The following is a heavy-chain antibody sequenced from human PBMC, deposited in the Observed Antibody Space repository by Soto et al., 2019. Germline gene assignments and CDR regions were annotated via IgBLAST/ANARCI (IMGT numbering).Heavy chain of an antibody. CDR3: ARGGSQRHYYQAMDV. V-gene: IGHV1-2*04. CDR1: GYTFTGYY. CDR2: INPNTGGT. Sequence: QVQLVQSGAEVKQPGASVKVSSKASGYTFTGYYIHWVRQAPGQGLEWVGWINPNTGGTNYAQKFQGWVTMTRDTSIYTAYMELSRLKSDDTAAYYCARGGSQRHYYQAMDVWGQGTTVTVSS. D-gene: IGHD1-1*01. J-gene: IGHJ6*02.